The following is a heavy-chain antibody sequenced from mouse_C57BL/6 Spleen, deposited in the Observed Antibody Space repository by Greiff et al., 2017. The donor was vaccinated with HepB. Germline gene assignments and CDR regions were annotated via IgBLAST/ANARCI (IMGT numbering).Heavy chain of an antibody. CDR1: GYAFSSSW. V-gene: IGHV1-82*01. Sequence: QVQLQQSGPELVKPGASVKISCKASGYAFSSSWMNWVKQRPGKGLEWIGRIYPGDGDTNYNGKFKGKATLTADKSSSTAYMQLSSLTSEDSAVYFCARWLLPCFTGCFDVWGTGTTVTVSS. CDR3: ARWLLPCFTGCFDV. D-gene: IGHD2-3*01. CDR2: IYPGDGDT. J-gene: IGHJ1*03.